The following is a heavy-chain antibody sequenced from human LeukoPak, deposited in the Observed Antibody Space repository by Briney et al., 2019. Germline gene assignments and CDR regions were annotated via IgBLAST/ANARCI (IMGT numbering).Heavy chain of an antibody. CDR3: AKGNGIVGATTFDY. V-gene: IGHV3-23*01. CDR2: ISGSGGSS. Sequence: GGSLRLSCAASGFTFSSYAMSWVRQAPGKGLEWVSAISGSGGSSYYADSVKGRFTISRDNSKNTLYLQMNSLRAEDTAVYYCAKGNGIVGATTFDYWGQGTLVTVSS. CDR1: GFTFSSYA. D-gene: IGHD1-26*01. J-gene: IGHJ4*02.